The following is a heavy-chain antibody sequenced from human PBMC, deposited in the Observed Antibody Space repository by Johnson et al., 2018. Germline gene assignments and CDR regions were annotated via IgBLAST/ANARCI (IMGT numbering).Heavy chain of an antibody. D-gene: IGHD2-2*01. CDR2: IWYDGGNK. J-gene: IGHJ6*02. Sequence: QVQLVESGGGVVQPGGSLRLSCAASGFTFSSYGMHWVRQAPGKGLEWVAVIWYDGGNKYYADSVNGRFTISRDNSENTLYLQMNSLRAEDTAVYSCARDRERGTRPYRDYGMDVWGQGTTVTGSS. V-gene: IGHV3-33*01. CDR3: ARDRERGTRPYRDYGMDV. CDR1: GFTFSSYG.